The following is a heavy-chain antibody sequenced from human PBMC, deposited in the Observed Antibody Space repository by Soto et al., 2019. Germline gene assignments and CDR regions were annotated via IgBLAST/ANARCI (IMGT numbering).Heavy chain of an antibody. CDR1: GGSISSYY. D-gene: IGHD5-12*01. V-gene: IGHV4-59*01. Sequence: SETLSLTCTVSGGSISSYYWSWIRQPPGKGLEWIGYIYYSGSTNYNPSLKSRVTISVDTSKNQFSLKLSSVTAADTAVYYCARSGYSGHSPSDYWGQGTLVTVSS. J-gene: IGHJ4*02. CDR3: ARSGYSGHSPSDY. CDR2: IYYSGST.